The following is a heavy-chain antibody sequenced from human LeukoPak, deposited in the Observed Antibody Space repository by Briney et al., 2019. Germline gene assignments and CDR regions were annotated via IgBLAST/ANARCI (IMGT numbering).Heavy chain of an antibody. CDR2: ISAYNGNT. CDR3: ASIYSSGWAYFDY. J-gene: IGHJ4*02. V-gene: IGHV1-18*01. D-gene: IGHD6-19*01. CDR1: GYTFTSYG. Sequence: ASVKVSCKASGYTFTSYGISWVRQAPGQGLEWMGWISAYNGNTNYAQKLQGRVTMTTDTSTSTACMELRSLGSDDTAVYYCASIYSSGWAYFDYWGEGTLVTVSS.